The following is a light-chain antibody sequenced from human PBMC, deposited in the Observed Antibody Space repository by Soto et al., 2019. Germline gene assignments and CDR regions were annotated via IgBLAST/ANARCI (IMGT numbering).Light chain of an antibody. J-gene: IGKJ1*01. CDR3: QQYNSYSGT. Sequence: DIQMPQSPSTLSASLGDRFTITCRASQSISSWLAWYQQKPGKAPKLLIYDASSLESGVPSRFSGSGSGTEFTLTISSLQPDDFATYYCQQYNSYSGTFGQGTKVDIK. CDR2: DAS. CDR1: QSISSW. V-gene: IGKV1-5*01.